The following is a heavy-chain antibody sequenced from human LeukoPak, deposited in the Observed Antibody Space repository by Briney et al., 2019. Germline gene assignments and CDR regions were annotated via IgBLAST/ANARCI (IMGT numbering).Heavy chain of an antibody. V-gene: IGHV4-59*01. CDR3: ARDKATYATMVRGPYGMDV. J-gene: IGHJ6*02. CDR2: IYYSGST. CDR1: GGSISSYY. Sequence: SETLSLTCTVSGGSISSYYRSWIRQPPGKGLEWIGYIYYSGSTNYNPSLKSRVTISVDTSKNQFSLKLSSVTAADTAVYYCARDKATYATMVRGPYGMDVWGQGTTATVSS. D-gene: IGHD3-10*01.